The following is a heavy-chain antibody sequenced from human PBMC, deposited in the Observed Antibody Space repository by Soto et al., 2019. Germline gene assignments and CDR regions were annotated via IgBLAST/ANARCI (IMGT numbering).Heavy chain of an antibody. CDR1: GGSISSSSYY. J-gene: IGHJ4*02. CDR2: IYYSGST. CDR3: ARHTPAISNSDH. Sequence: QLRLQASGPGLVKPSETLSLTCTVSGGSISSSSYYWGWIRQPPGKGLEWIGSIYYSGSTYYNPSRKSRVTISVDTSKNQFSLKLSYVTAADTAVYYCARHTPAISNSDHWGQGTLVTVSS. V-gene: IGHV4-39*01. D-gene: IGHD2-15*01.